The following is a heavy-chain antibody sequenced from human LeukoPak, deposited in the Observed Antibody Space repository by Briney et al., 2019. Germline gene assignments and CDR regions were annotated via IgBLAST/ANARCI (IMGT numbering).Heavy chain of an antibody. V-gene: IGHV1-18*01. Sequence: GASVKVSCKASVYTFTSYGISWVRQAPGQGLEWMGWISAYNGNTNYAQKLQGRVTMTTDTSTSTAYMELRSLRSDDTAVYYCARVRIVVVPAAMPVFDYWGQGTLVTVSS. CDR2: ISAYNGNT. CDR1: VYTFTSYG. CDR3: ARVRIVVVPAAMPVFDY. J-gene: IGHJ4*02. D-gene: IGHD2-2*01.